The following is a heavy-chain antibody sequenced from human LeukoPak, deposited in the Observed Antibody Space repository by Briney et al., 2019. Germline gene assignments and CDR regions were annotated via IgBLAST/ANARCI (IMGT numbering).Heavy chain of an antibody. CDR2: ISYDGSNK. CDR1: GFTFSSYA. J-gene: IGHJ4*02. V-gene: IGHV3-30-3*01. Sequence: GGSLRLSCAASGFTFSSYAMHWVRQAPGKGLEWVAVISYDGSNKYYADSVKGRFTISRDNSKNTLYLQMNSLRAEDTAVYYCARDVGDYDAGDYFDYWGQGTLVTVSP. D-gene: IGHD4-17*01. CDR3: ARDVGDYDAGDYFDY.